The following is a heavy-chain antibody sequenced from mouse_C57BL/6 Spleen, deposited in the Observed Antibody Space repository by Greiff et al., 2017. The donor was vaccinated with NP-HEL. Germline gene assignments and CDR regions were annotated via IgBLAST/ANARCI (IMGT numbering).Heavy chain of an antibody. CDR3: AREGDYHYAMDY. J-gene: IGHJ4*01. CDR2: ISDGGSYT. D-gene: IGHD2-4*01. CDR1: GFTFSSYA. V-gene: IGHV5-4*01. Sequence: EVHLVESGGGLVKPGGSLKLSCAASGFTFSSYAMSWVRQTPEKRLEWVATISDGGSYTYYPDNVKGRFTISRDNAKNNLYLQMSHLKSEDTAMYYCAREGDYHYAMDYWGQETSVTVSS.